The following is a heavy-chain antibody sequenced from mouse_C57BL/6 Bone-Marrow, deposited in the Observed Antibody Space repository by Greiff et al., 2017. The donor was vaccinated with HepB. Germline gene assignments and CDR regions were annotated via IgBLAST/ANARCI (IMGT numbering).Heavy chain of an antibody. CDR1: GYTFTSYW. CDR2: IHPNSGST. CDR3: ASYYGSSSYFDV. J-gene: IGHJ1*03. V-gene: IGHV1-64*01. Sequence: QVQLQQPGAELVKPGASVKLSCKASGYTFTSYWMHWVKQRPEQGLEWIGMIHPNSGSTNYNEKFKSKATLTVDKSSSTAYMQLSSLTSEDSAVYYCASYYGSSSYFDVWGTGTTVTVSS. D-gene: IGHD1-1*01.